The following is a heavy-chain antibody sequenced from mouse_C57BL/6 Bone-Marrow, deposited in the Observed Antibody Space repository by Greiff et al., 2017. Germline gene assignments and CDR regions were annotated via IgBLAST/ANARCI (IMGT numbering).Heavy chain of an antibody. D-gene: IGHD2-3*01. CDR3: AKDGYYSYAMDY. Sequence: VQLQQSGPELVKPGASVKMSCKASGYTFTDYNMHWVKQSHGKSLEWIGYINPNNGGTSYNQKFKGKATLTVNKSSSTAYMELRSLTSEDSAVYYCAKDGYYSYAMDYWGQGTSVTVSS. V-gene: IGHV1-22*01. CDR2: INPNNGGT. J-gene: IGHJ4*01. CDR1: GYTFTDYN.